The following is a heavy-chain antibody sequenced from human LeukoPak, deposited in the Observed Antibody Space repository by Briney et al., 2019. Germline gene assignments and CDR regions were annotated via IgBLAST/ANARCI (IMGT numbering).Heavy chain of an antibody. CDR2: LSRDGRYR. CDR1: GFSFSSYT. V-gene: IGHV3-64*02. CDR3: SGVAATKDY. Sequence: GGSLRLSCAGTGFSFSSYTLQWVRQAPGKGLEYVSSLSRDGRYRYYADSVKGRFTISRDNSKNTTYLQMGSLRPEDKAVYYCSGVAATKDYWGQGTLVTVSS. D-gene: IGHD1-26*01. J-gene: IGHJ4*02.